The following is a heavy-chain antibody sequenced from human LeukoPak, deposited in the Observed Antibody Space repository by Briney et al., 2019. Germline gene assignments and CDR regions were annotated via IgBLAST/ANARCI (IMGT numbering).Heavy chain of an antibody. CDR2: INNDASYI. J-gene: IGHJ4*02. CDR3: ARDHSSGWDDY. D-gene: IGHD6-19*01. CDR1: GFTFSTSA. Sequence: GGSLRLSCAASGFTFSTSAMNWVRQAPGKGLEWVSSINNDASYIYYADSVKGRFTISRDNARRSLYLQMNSLRAEDTAIYYCARDHSSGWDDYWGQGTLVSVSS. V-gene: IGHV3-21*01.